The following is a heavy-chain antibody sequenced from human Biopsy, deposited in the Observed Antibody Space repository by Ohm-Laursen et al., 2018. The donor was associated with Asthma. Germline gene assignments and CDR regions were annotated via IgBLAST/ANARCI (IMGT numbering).Heavy chain of an antibody. V-gene: IGHV4-30-2*01. J-gene: IGHJ4*02. D-gene: IGHD5-24*01. CDR2: IYHSGST. CDR1: GGSISSGGYS. Sequence: TLSLTWAVSGGSISSGGYSWSWIRQPPGKGLEWIGYIYHSGSTYYNPSLKSRVTISVDRSKNQFSQKLSSVTAADTAVYYCARVKDGYNFDYWGQGTLVTVSS. CDR3: ARVKDGYNFDY.